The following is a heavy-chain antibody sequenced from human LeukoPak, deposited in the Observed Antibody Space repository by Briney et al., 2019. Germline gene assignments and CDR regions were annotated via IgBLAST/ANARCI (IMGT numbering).Heavy chain of an antibody. Sequence: SETLSLTCAVSGGSISGSNWWSWVRQPPGKGQEWIGEIYHSGSTNYNPSLKSRVTISVDKSKNQFSLKLSSVTAADTAVYYCARGSYYDYVWGSYFDYWGQGTLLTVSS. D-gene: IGHD3-16*01. CDR1: GGSISGSNW. CDR2: IYHSGST. CDR3: ARGSYYDYVWGSYFDY. V-gene: IGHV4-4*02. J-gene: IGHJ4*02.